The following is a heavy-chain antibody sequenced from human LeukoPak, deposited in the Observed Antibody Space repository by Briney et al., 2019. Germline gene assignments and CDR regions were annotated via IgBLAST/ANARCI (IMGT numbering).Heavy chain of an antibody. Sequence: SETLSLTCAVSGYSISSGYYWGWIRQPPGKGLEWIGSIYHSGSTYYNPSLKSRVTISVDTSKNQFSLKLSSVTAADTAVYYCARRSIAAAGNPDWFDPWGQGTLVTVSS. CDR3: ARRSIAAAGNPDWFDP. CDR2: IYHSGST. V-gene: IGHV4-38-2*01. J-gene: IGHJ5*02. CDR1: GYSISSGYY. D-gene: IGHD6-13*01.